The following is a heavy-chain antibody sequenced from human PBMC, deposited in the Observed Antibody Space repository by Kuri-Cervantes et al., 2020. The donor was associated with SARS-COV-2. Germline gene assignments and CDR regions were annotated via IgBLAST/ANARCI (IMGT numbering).Heavy chain of an antibody. CDR3: AKDTTPLSNSIDY. V-gene: IGHV3-43D*04. CDR1: GFTFDDYA. J-gene: IGHJ4*02. D-gene: IGHD4-11*01. Sequence: GGSLRLSCAASGFTFDDYAMHWVRQAPGKGLEWVSLISWDGGSTYYADSVKGRFTISRDNSKNSLYLQMNSLRAEDTALYYCAKDTTPLSNSIDYWGQGTLVTVSS. CDR2: ISWDGGST.